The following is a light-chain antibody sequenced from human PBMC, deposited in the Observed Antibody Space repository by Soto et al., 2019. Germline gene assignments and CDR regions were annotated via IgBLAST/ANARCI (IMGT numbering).Light chain of an antibody. J-gene: IGKJ5*01. CDR1: QSVRSN. Sequence: EIVLTQSPVTLSLSPGQGAALSCRASQSVRSNLAWYQQKPGQAPRLLIYGASTRATGLPARFSGSGSGTDFTLTISSLQSEDFAVYYCQQYNTWPPITFGQGTRLEIK. V-gene: IGKV3-15*01. CDR2: GAS. CDR3: QQYNTWPPIT.